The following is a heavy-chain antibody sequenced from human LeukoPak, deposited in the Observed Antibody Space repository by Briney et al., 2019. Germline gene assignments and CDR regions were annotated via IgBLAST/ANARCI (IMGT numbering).Heavy chain of an antibody. D-gene: IGHD3-22*01. CDR2: IWYDGSNK. Sequence: GGSLRLSCAASGFTFSSYGMHWVRQAPGKGLEWVAVIWYDGSNKYYADSVKVRFTISRDNSKNTLYLQMNSLRAEDTAVYYCARGVTTYYYDSSGYYPDYWGQGTLVTVSS. CDR3: ARGVTTYYYDSSGYYPDY. V-gene: IGHV3-33*01. J-gene: IGHJ4*02. CDR1: GFTFSSYG.